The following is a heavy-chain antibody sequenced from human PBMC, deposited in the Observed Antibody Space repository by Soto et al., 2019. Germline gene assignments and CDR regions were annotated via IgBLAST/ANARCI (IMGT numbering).Heavy chain of an antibody. CDR3: ARNPDY. J-gene: IGHJ4*02. CDR1: GFSFSSYT. Sequence: DVQLVESGGGLVKPGGSLRLSCAASGFSFSSYTMNWVRQAPGKGLEWVSSISSSSGYIYYADSVKGRFTISRDNAKNSLYLKMNGLRAEDTAVYCCARNPDYWGQGTLVTVSS. V-gene: IGHV3-21*01. CDR2: ISSSSGYI.